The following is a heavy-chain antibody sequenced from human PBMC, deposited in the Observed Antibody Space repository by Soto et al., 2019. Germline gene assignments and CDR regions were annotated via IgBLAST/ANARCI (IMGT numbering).Heavy chain of an antibody. Sequence: VASVKVSCKAPRYTFTGYDMNWVRQASGQGLEWMGWMNLKSGNTGYAQKFQGRVSMTRNTSIGTAYMELSSLRSEDTAVYFCATSVAVAASGGDAFDIWGQGTMVTVSS. V-gene: IGHV1-8*01. CDR2: MNLKSGNT. CDR1: RYTFTGYD. CDR3: ATSVAVAASGGDAFDI. D-gene: IGHD6-19*01. J-gene: IGHJ3*02.